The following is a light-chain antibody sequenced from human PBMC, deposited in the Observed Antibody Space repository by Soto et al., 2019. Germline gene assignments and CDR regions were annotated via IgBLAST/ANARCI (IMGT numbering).Light chain of an antibody. V-gene: IGKV3-20*01. CDR3: QQYNSWPPGT. Sequence: DIVLTQSPGTLSLSPGERATLSCRASQSVSKWYVAWYQVKPCQAPRLVIYGASSRATGIPDRFSGGGSGTEFTPSISRLEPEDFAVYYCQQYNSWPPGTFGQGTKLDIK. CDR1: QSVSKWY. J-gene: IGKJ1*01. CDR2: GAS.